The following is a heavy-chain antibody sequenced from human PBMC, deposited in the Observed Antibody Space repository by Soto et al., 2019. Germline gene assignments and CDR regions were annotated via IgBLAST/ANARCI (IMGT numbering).Heavy chain of an antibody. CDR1: GFTFNNYA. V-gene: IGHV3-23*01. J-gene: IGHJ4*02. Sequence: EVHLLGSGGGLVNLGGSLRLSCAASGFTFNNYAVSWARQTPGKGLEWVATISASGAYTFYADSVKGRFTISRDNSKSTLYLQMNSLRAEDTAIYYCAQNGQWLATPPVAWGQGSLVTVSS. D-gene: IGHD6-19*01. CDR3: AQNGQWLATPPVA. CDR2: ISASGAYT.